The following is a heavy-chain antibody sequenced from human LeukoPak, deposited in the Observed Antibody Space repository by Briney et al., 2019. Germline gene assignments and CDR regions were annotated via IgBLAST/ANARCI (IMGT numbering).Heavy chain of an antibody. CDR2: VYPGDSEA. V-gene: IGHV5-51*01. CDR3: ARQRATFISSNAFDI. J-gene: IGHJ3*02. CDR1: GFRFTTYW. D-gene: IGHD3-10*01. Sequence: GQSLKISCKGSGFRFTTYWIGWVRQMPGKGLEWMGIVYPGDSEARYSPSFHGQVTISADKSTNTAYLQWTSLKASDTAMYYCARQRATFISSNAFDIWGQGTVVTVSS.